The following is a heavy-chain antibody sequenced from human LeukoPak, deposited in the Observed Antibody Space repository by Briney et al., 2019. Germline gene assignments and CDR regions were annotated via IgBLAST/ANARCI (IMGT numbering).Heavy chain of an antibody. D-gene: IGHD6-13*01. Sequence: SETLSLTCTVSGGSINSRTYYWGWIRQPPGKGLEWIGTIYYSGTTYYNPSLKSRVTISLDTSKNQFSLKLSSVTAADTAVYYCARRGAAAGKIDYWGQGTLVTVSS. V-gene: IGHV4-39*07. CDR3: ARRGAAAGKIDY. CDR2: IYYSGTT. CDR1: GGSINSRTYY. J-gene: IGHJ4*02.